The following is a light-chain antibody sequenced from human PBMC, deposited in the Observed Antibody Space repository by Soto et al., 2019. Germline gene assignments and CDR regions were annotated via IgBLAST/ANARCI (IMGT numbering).Light chain of an antibody. J-gene: IGLJ1*01. V-gene: IGLV2-14*01. Sequence: QCTRTQSASASASRGQSVNISCTGSTGDVVAYNYVSWYQQHPGKAPKLMIYEVSNRPSGVSNRFSGSKSGNAASLTISGLQAEDEADYYCRSYTSSSTNVFGTGTKVTVL. CDR3: RSYTSSSTNV. CDR2: EVS. CDR1: TGDVVAYNY.